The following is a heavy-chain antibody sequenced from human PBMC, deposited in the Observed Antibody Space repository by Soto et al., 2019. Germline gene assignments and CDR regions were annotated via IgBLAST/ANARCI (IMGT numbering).Heavy chain of an antibody. J-gene: IGHJ4*02. Sequence: QVQLVQSGAEVKEPGASVKVSCKASGYTFTNYHINWVRQASGQGPEWMGWMNPDTGDTGYVPNFQGRVSMTRSTSISTAYMELSDLRSEDTAVYYCARSRGGTGVHFDFWGQGTQVTVSS. V-gene: IGHV1-8*01. CDR1: GYTFTNYH. CDR2: MNPDTGDT. CDR3: ARSRGGTGVHFDF. D-gene: IGHD7-27*01.